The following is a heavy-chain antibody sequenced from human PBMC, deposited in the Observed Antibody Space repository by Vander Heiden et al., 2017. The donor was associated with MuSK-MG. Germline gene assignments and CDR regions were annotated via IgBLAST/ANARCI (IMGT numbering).Heavy chain of an antibody. CDR1: GGTFSSYA. CDR2: IIPIFGTA. D-gene: IGHD3-10*01. J-gene: IGHJ4*02. V-gene: IGHV1-69*01. Sequence: QVQLVQSGAEVKKPGSSVKVSCKASGGTFSSYAISWVRQAPGQGLEWMGGIIPIFGTANYAQKFQGRVTITADESTSTAYMELSSLRSEDTAVYYCARCVTPYYYGSGSYRYYFDYWGQGTLVTVSS. CDR3: ARCVTPYYYGSGSYRYYFDY.